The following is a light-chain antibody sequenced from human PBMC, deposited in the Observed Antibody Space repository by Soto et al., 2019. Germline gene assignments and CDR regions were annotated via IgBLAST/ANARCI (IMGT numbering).Light chain of an antibody. CDR2: GTS. V-gene: IGKV3-20*01. Sequence: EIVLTQSPGTLSLSPGERATLSCRASQSVGSSYLAWYQQKPGQAPRLLMYGTSNRATGIPDRFSGSGSGTDFSLTISRLEPGDFAVYYCQQYGSSPRTFGQGTKVDIK. CDR3: QQYGSSPRT. J-gene: IGKJ1*01. CDR1: QSVGSSY.